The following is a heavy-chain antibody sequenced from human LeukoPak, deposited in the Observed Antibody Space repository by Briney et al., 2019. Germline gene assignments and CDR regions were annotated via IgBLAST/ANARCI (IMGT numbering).Heavy chain of an antibody. CDR3: ARDVGQYCSGGSCYPLDY. D-gene: IGHD2-15*01. CDR1: GYTFTSYG. V-gene: IGHV1-18*04. CDR2: INPNNGNT. Sequence: VASVKLSCKTSGYTFTSYGISWVRQAPGQGLEWIGWINPNNGNTDYAQRLQGRLTVTKDTSTSTAYMELRSLRSDDTALYYCARDVGQYCSGGSCYPLDYWGQGTLVTVSS. J-gene: IGHJ4*02.